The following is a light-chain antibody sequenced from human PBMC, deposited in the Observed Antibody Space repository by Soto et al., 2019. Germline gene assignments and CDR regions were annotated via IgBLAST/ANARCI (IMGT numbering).Light chain of an antibody. CDR2: EVS. J-gene: IGKJ1*01. V-gene: IGKV2D-29*01. CDR1: QSLLYRDGKTY. CDR3: MQTIQPPWT. Sequence: DIVLTQTPLSLSVTPGQPASISCKSSQSLLYRDGKTYLNWYLQKPGQPPQLLIHEVSNRFSGGPDRFSVSGSGTDFTLKISRVEAVDVGVYYCMQTIQPPWTFGQGTKVEIK.